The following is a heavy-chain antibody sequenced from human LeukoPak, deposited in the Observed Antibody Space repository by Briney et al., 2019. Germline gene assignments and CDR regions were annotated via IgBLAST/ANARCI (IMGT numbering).Heavy chain of an antibody. D-gene: IGHD6-6*01. CDR2: INWNGGST. J-gene: IGHJ6*03. Sequence: PGGSLRLSCAASAFTFSIYAMSWVRQAPGKGLEWVSGINWNGGSTGYADSVKGRFTISRDNAKNSLYLQMNSLRAEDTALYYCARERSSFGNYYYMDVWGKGTTVTVSS. CDR3: ARERSSFGNYYYMDV. CDR1: AFTFSIYA. V-gene: IGHV3-20*04.